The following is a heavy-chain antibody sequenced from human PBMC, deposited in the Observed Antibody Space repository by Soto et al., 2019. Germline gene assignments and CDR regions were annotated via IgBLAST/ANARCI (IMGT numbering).Heavy chain of an antibody. Sequence: ASVKVSCKAPGYTFTSYYMHWVRQAPGQGLEWMGIINPSGGSTSYAQKFQGRVTMTRDTSTSTVYMELSSLRSEDTAVYYCARENSGYDHFDYWGQGTLVTVSS. CDR2: INPSGGST. CDR3: ARENSGYDHFDY. CDR1: GYTFTSYY. D-gene: IGHD6-25*01. V-gene: IGHV1-46*03. J-gene: IGHJ4*02.